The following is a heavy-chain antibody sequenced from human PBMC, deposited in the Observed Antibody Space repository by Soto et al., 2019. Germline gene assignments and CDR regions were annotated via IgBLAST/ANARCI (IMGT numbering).Heavy chain of an antibody. V-gene: IGHV1-8*01. CDR3: ARGPGSSDWRFSYYYMDV. Sequence: QVQLVQSGAEVKKPGASVKVSCTFTSYDINWVRQATGQGLEWMAWMNPNSCNTRYAQKFQGRVTMTRNTSNFTAYMELSSLRSEDTAVYYCARGPGSSDWRFSYYYMDVWGQGTTVTVSS. J-gene: IGHJ6*02. D-gene: IGHD6-19*01. CDR1: FTSYD. CDR2: MNPNSCNT.